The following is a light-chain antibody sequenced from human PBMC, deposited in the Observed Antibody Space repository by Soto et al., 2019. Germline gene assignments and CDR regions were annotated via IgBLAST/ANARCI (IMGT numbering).Light chain of an antibody. V-gene: IGKV3-11*01. J-gene: IGKJ2*01. CDR2: DAS. Sequence: EIVLTQSPATLSLSPGERATLSCRASQSVSSYLAWYQQKPGQAPRLLIYDASNRATGIPARFSGSGSGTDSSLTTSSLERVDFAEYISQQSRTRLSYTFVEGA. CDR1: QSVSSY. CDR3: QQSRTRLSYT.